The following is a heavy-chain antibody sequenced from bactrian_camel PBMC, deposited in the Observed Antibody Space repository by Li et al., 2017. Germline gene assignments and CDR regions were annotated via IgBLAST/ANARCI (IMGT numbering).Heavy chain of an antibody. D-gene: IGHD7*01. Sequence: VQLVESGGGSAQTGGSLRLSCAYSGYTYKPYCLGWFRQAAGKEREVIATIGDPGTTTYTDSAKGRFTISKDNAKNTLYLQLNNLKSEDTAMYYCATGQLVYDYWGQGTQVTVS. CDR2: IGDPGTT. CDR1: GYTYKPYC. J-gene: IGHJ4*01. CDR3: ATGQLVYDY. V-gene: IGHV3S67*01.